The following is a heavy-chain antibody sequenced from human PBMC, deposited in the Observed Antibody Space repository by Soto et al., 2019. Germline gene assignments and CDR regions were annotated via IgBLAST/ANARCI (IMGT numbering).Heavy chain of an antibody. D-gene: IGHD3-3*01. J-gene: IGHJ5*02. V-gene: IGHV3-23*01. CDR2: ISGSGGST. CDR3: ATYQPYYDFWSGEGWFDP. CDR1: GFTFSSYA. Sequence: EVQLLESGGGLVQPGGSLRLSCAASGFTFSSYAMSWVRQAPGKGLEWVSAISGSGGSTYYADSVKGRFTISRDNSKNTLYLQMNSLRAEDTAVYYCATYQPYYDFWSGEGWFDPWGQGTLVTVSS.